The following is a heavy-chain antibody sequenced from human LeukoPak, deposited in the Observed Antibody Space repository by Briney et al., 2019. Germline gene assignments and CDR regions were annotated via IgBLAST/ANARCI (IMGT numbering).Heavy chain of an antibody. V-gene: IGHV1-2*02. Sequence: ASVKVSCKASGYTFTGYYIHWVRQAPGQGLEWMGWINPNSGGTNYALKFQGRVTMTRDTSISTAYMELSGLRSDDTAVYYCARDIKRSRARWENLGFDPWGQGTLVTVSS. CDR1: GYTFTGYY. D-gene: IGHD1-14*01. CDR3: ARDIKRSRARWENLGFDP. J-gene: IGHJ5*02. CDR2: INPNSGGT.